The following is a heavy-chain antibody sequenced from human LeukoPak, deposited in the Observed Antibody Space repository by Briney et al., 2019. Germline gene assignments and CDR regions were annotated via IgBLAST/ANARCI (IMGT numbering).Heavy chain of an antibody. CDR2: IIPFFGTG. V-gene: IGHV1-69*05. D-gene: IGHD2-8*01. Sequence: ASVKVSCKASGGTFSNYAISWVRQAPGQGLEWMGGIIPFFGTGNYAQKFQGRVTITTDESTSTVYMELRSLRSDDTAVYYCARDEAGFGTTPLDYWGQGTLVTVSS. CDR1: GGTFSNYA. J-gene: IGHJ4*02. CDR3: ARDEAGFGTTPLDY.